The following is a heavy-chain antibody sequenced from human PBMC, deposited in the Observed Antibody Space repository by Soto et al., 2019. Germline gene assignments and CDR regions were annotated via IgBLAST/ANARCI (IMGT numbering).Heavy chain of an antibody. CDR3: ARVNYDFWSGYPLECYYYYMDV. J-gene: IGHJ6*03. V-gene: IGHV1-18*01. CDR2: ISAYNGNT. Sequence: ASVKVSCKASGYTFTSYGISWVRQAPGQGLEWMGWISAYNGNTNYAQKLQGRVTMTTDTSTSTAYMELRSLRSDDTAVYYCARVNYDFWSGYPLECYYYYMDVWGKGSTVTVSS. CDR1: GYTFTSYG. D-gene: IGHD3-3*01.